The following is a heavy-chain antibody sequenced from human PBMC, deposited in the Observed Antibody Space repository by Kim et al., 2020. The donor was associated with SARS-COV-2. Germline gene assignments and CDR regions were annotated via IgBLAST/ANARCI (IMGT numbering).Heavy chain of an antibody. CDR1: GGSLSSGGYY. Sequence: SETVSLTCTVSGGSLSSGGYYWSWIRQFPGKDLEWIGYIYHSGSTYYNPSLKSRVIMSVDTSKNQFSLKLSSVTAADTAVYYCARDGYSYLDVWGQGTTVIVSS. D-gene: IGHD5-18*01. V-gene: IGHV4-31*03. J-gene: IGHJ6*01. CDR2: IYHSGST. CDR3: ARDGYSYLDV.